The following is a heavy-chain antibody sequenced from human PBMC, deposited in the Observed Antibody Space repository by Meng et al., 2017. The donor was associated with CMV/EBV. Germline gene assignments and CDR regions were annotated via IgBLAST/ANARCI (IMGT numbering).Heavy chain of an antibody. Sequence: SVSSGRYYWSWIRQHPGKGLEWIGYIYYSGSTYYDPSLKSRVTISVDTSKNQFSLKLSSVTAADTAVYYCARATYATTYSSSWYLDYWGQGTLVTVSS. J-gene: IGHJ4*02. D-gene: IGHD6-13*01. CDR3: ARATYATTYSSSWYLDY. CDR2: IYYSGST. V-gene: IGHV4-31*02. CDR1: SVSSGRYY.